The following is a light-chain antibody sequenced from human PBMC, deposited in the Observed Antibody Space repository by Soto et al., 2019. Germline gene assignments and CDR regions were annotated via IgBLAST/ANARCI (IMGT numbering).Light chain of an antibody. CDR3: QHHNSYSQT. CDR2: GAS. Sequence: DIQLTQSPPTLSASVGDRVTITCRASQSIIYYLAWYQQMPGKAPKLLIYGASSLQSGVPSRFSCSGSGTEFTLAISSLQPDDFATYYCQHHNSYSQTFGQGTKVEIK. J-gene: IGKJ1*01. V-gene: IGKV1-5*01. CDR1: QSIIYY.